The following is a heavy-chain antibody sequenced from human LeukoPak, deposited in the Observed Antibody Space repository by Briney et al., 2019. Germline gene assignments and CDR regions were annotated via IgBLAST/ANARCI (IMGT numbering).Heavy chain of an antibody. D-gene: IGHD3-10*01. CDR2: IRYDGSNK. CDR3: AKDMTTGSYLGDAFDI. CDR1: GFTFSSYG. V-gene: IGHV3-30*02. J-gene: IGHJ3*02. Sequence: GGSLRLSCAASGFTFSSYGMHWVRQAPGKGLEWVAFIRYDGSNKYYADSVKGRFTISRDNSKNTLYLQMNSLRAEDTAVYYCAKDMTTGSYLGDAFDIWGQGTMVTVFS.